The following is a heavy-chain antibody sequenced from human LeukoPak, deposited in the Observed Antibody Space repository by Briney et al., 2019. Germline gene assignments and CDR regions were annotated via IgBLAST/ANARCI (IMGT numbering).Heavy chain of an antibody. CDR3: ARESLNYYDSSGHDY. J-gene: IGHJ4*02. Sequence: PSETLSLTCTVSGYSISSGYYWGWIRQPQGKGLEWIGSIYHSGSTYYNPSLKSRVTISVDTSKNQYSLKLSSMTAADTAVYYCARESLNYYDSSGHDYWGQGTLVTVSS. D-gene: IGHD3-22*01. V-gene: IGHV4-38-2*02. CDR2: IYHSGST. CDR1: GYSISSGYY.